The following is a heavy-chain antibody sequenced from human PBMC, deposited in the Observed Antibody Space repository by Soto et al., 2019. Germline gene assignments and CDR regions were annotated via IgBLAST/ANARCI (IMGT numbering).Heavy chain of an antibody. CDR3: ARGGIYAYYKDI. V-gene: IGHV3-74*01. D-gene: IGHD3-16*01. Sequence: EVQLVESGGGLVQPGGSLRLSCAASGFTFSSHWMHWARQAPGEGLVWVARINPDGSTTNFADSVKGRFTVSRDNAKNTVYLQVNSLRAGDTAVYYCARGGIYAYYKDIWGQGTLVTVSS. CDR1: GFTFSSHW. J-gene: IGHJ4*02. CDR2: INPDGSTT.